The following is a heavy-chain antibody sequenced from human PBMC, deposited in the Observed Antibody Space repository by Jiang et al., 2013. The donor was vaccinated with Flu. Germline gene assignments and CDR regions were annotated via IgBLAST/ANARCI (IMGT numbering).Heavy chain of an antibody. CDR3: AKIRCTTTTCYNYWYGMDV. J-gene: IGHJ6*02. Sequence: GLVQPGGSLRLSCAASGFTFSSYAMIWVRQTPGKGLEWVSGISGSGDRTYYADSVKGRFTISRDNSKNTVYQQMNSLRDEDTAIYYCAKIRCTTTTCYNYWYGMDVWGQGTTITVFS. D-gene: IGHD2-2*01. V-gene: IGHV3-23*01. CDR2: ISGSGDRT. CDR1: GFTFSSYA.